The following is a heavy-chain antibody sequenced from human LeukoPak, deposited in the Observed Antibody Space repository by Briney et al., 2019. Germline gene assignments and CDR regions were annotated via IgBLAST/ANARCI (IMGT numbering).Heavy chain of an antibody. D-gene: IGHD3-3*01. J-gene: IGHJ4*02. CDR2: IYPDSGGT. CDR3: VRDRNDFWSGFLY. Sequence: RRASVKVSCKASGYTFTDYYFHWVRQAPGQGLEWMGWIYPDSGGTGYADKFKGRVTFTRDRTISTVYMEMTSLRSDDAAIYYCVRDRNDFWSGFLYWGQGTLVTVSS. V-gene: IGHV1-2*02. CDR1: GYTFTDYY.